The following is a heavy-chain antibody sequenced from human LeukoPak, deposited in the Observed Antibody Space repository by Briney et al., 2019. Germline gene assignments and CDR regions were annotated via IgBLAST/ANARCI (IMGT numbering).Heavy chain of an antibody. CDR1: GLNFSSYS. CDR2: ISSSSSYI. V-gene: IGHV3-21*01. CDR3: ARGGIVVVPAADTRGYFDY. Sequence: GGSPRLSCAAHGLNFSSYSMNWVRQAPGKGLGWVSCISSSSSYIYYADSVKGRFTISRDNAKNSPYLQMNSLRAEDTAVYYCARGGIVVVPAADTRGYFDYWGQGTLVTVSS. J-gene: IGHJ4*02. D-gene: IGHD2-2*01.